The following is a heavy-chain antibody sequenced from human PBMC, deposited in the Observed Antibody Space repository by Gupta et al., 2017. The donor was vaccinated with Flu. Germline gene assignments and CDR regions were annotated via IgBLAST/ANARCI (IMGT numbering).Heavy chain of an antibody. D-gene: IGHD2-15*01. V-gene: IGHV3-74*01. CDR1: GFAFSSYW. J-gene: IGHJ4*02. CDR3: ARVRPGAVDVTSCDS. CDR2: MSSDGSIT. Sequence: EVHLVEPGGGGVQPGGSLRLSCAASGFAFSSYWMHWVRQAPGKGLVWVSRMSSDGSITKYADAGKGRFTIYRDNANDTLYLQMNSLRVEDQAVYYCARVRPGAVDVTSCDSWGQGTLVTVSS.